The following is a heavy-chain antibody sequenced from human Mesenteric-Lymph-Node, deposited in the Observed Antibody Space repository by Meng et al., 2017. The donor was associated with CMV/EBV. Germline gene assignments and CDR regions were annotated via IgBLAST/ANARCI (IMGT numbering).Heavy chain of an antibody. CDR2: INHSGST. CDR3: ARGSSYDILTGYFDY. J-gene: IGHJ4*02. D-gene: IGHD3-9*01. Sequence: QVQLHQWGAGLLKPSETLSVTCAVYGGSFSGYYWNWIRQSPEKGLEWIGEINHSGSTTYNPSFTSRIIISVDTSTNQFSLNMSSVTAADTAVYYCARGSSYDILTGYFDYWGQGALVTVSS. CDR1: GGSFSGYY. V-gene: IGHV4-34*01.